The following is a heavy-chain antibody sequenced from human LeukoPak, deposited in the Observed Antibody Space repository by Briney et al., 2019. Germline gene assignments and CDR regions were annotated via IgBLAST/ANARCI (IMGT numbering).Heavy chain of an antibody. CDR3: AKDSFHPDTYYDILTGSFDY. CDR1: GFTFSSYG. CDR2: IRYDGSNK. J-gene: IGHJ4*02. D-gene: IGHD3-9*01. Sequence: QAGGSLRLSCAASGFTFSSYGMHWVRQAPGKGLEWVAFIRYDGSNKYYADSVKGRFTISRDNSKNTLYLQMNSLRAEDTAVYYCAKDSFHPDTYYDILTGSFDYWGQGTLVTVSS. V-gene: IGHV3-30*02.